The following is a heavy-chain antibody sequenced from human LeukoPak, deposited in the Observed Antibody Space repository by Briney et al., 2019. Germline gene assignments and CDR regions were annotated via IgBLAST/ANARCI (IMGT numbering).Heavy chain of an antibody. CDR2: INPNSGGT. V-gene: IGHV1-2*02. J-gene: IGHJ4*02. CDR1: GYTFSCYY. D-gene: IGHD1-26*01. Sequence: ASVKVSCKASGYTFSCYYMHWVRPAPGQGLEWMGWINPNSGGTNYAQKFQGRATMTRDTSISTASMELSRLTPDDTAVYYCARGGVGATTYWGQGTLVTVSS. CDR3: ARGGVGATTY.